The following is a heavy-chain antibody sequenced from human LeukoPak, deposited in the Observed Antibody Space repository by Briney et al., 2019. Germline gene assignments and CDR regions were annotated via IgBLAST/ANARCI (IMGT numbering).Heavy chain of an antibody. CDR3: ASLDGYYYYGMDV. Sequence: SETLSLTCTVSGGSISSYYWSWIRQPPGKGLEWVGYIYYSGSTNYNPSLKSRVTISVDTSKNQFSLKLSSVTAADTAVYYCASLDGYYYYGMDVWGQGTTVTVSS. D-gene: IGHD1-1*01. J-gene: IGHJ6*02. CDR1: GGSISSYY. CDR2: IYYSGST. V-gene: IGHV4-59*08.